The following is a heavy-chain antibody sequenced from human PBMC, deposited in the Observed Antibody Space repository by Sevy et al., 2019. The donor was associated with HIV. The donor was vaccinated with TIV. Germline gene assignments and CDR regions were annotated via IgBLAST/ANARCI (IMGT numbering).Heavy chain of an antibody. D-gene: IGHD2-21*01. Sequence: GGSLRLSCTTSGFTFGDFAMSWFRQAPGKGLEWVGFIRSKDYGGTTEYAASVKGRFTISRDDSKNIAYMQMNSLKTKDTAVYFCTRDGGGGNILASYYYYDMDVWGQGTTVTVSS. CDR3: TRDGGGGNILASYYYYDMDV. CDR2: IRSKDYGGTT. V-gene: IGHV3-49*03. J-gene: IGHJ6*02. CDR1: GFTFGDFA.